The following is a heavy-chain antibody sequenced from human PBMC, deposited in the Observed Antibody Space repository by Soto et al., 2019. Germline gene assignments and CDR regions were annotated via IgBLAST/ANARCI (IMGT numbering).Heavy chain of an antibody. CDR2: IYHSGYT. CDR3: ARERSIFGVVTFDF. D-gene: IGHD3-3*01. V-gene: IGHV4-59*01. CDR1: GASLTNDY. J-gene: IGHJ4*02. Sequence: QVQLQESGPGLVRPSETLSLTCSVSGASLTNDYWNWIRQSPGKGLEWIGDIYHSGYTKYNPSFESRVPISIDTSKNQFSLILTSVTAADTAVYYCARERSIFGVVTFDFWGKGTLVTVSS.